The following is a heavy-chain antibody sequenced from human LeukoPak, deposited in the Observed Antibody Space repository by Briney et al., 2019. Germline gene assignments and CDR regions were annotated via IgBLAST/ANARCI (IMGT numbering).Heavy chain of an antibody. CDR2: ISGSGGST. CDR1: GFTFSSYA. V-gene: IGHV3-23*01. CDR3: ATSQYDFWSGYPREYYFDY. Sequence: GGSLRLSCAASGFTFSSYAMSWVRQAPGKGLEWVSAISGSGGSTYYADSVKGRSTISRDNSKNTLYLQMNSLRAEDTAVYYCATSQYDFWSGYPREYYFDYWGQGTLVTVSS. J-gene: IGHJ4*02. D-gene: IGHD3-3*01.